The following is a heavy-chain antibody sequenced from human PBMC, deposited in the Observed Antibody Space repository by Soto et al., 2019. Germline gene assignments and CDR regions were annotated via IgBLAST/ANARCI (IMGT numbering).Heavy chain of an antibody. CDR2: ISSSGSTI. Sequence: GGSLRLSCAASGFTFSDYYMSWIRQAPGKGLEWVSYISSSGSTIYYADSVKGRFTISRDNAKNSLYLQMNSLRAEDTAVYYCASSYSRKDSYYYYMDVWGKGTTVTVSS. V-gene: IGHV3-11*01. J-gene: IGHJ6*03. D-gene: IGHD4-4*01. CDR3: ASSYSRKDSYYYYMDV. CDR1: GFTFSDYY.